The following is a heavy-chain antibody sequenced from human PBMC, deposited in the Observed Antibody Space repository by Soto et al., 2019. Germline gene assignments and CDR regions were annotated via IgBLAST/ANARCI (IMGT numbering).Heavy chain of an antibody. J-gene: IGHJ6*02. D-gene: IGHD2-2*01. CDR2: LWYDGSNK. CDR1: GFIFSSYG. CDR3: ARGISGYCISISCYSDYYYGMDV. Sequence: QVPLVESGGGVVQPGRSLRLSCAASGFIFSSYGMHWVRQATVKGLEWVAVLWYDGSNKYYGDSVKGRFTISRDNSKNTLHLQMNSLRVEDTALYSCARGISGYCISISCYSDYYYGMDVLGQGTTVTV. V-gene: IGHV3-33*01.